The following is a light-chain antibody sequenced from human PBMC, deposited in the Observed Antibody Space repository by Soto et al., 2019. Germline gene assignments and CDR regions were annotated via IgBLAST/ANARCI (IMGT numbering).Light chain of an antibody. CDR1: QSISSY. CDR2: GAS. CDR3: QQSYSTPLT. J-gene: IGKJ3*01. Sequence: DIQMTQSPSSLSPSVGDRVTITCRASQSISSYLNWYQQKPGKAPKLLIYGASSLQSGVPSRFSGSGSGTDFTLTISSLQPEDFATYYCQQSYSTPLTFGPGTKVDIK. V-gene: IGKV1-39*01.